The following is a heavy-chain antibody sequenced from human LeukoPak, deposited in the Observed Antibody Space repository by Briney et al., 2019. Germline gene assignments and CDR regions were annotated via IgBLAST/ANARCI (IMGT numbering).Heavy chain of an antibody. D-gene: IGHD6-6*01. J-gene: IGHJ4*02. Sequence: GASVKVSCKASGYTFTSYGISWVRQAPGQGLEWMGWISAYNGNTNYAQKLQGRVTMTTDTSTSTAYMELRSLRSDDTAVYYCARVMMGYSSSSFDYWGQGTLVTVSS. CDR2: ISAYNGNT. CDR3: ARVMMGYSSSSFDY. V-gene: IGHV1-18*01. CDR1: GYTFTSYG.